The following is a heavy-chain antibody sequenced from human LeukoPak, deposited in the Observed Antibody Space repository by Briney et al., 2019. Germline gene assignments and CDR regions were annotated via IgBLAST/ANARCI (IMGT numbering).Heavy chain of an antibody. D-gene: IGHD3-3*01. CDR2: IKQDGSEK. V-gene: IGHV3-7*01. Sequence: GGPLRLSCAASGFTFSSHWMSWVRQAPGKGLEWVANIKQDGSEKYYVDSVKGRFTIYRDNAKNSLYLQMNSLRAEDTAVYYCARTYYDFWSGYFDVFDYWGQGTLVTVSS. J-gene: IGHJ4*02. CDR1: GFTFSSHW. CDR3: ARTYYDFWSGYFDVFDY.